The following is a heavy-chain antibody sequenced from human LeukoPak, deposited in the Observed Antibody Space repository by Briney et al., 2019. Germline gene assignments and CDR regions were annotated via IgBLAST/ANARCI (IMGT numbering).Heavy chain of an antibody. Sequence: SETLSLTCTVSGGSLSSCYWSWGRQPPGQGQELVGNIYYSGSTNYTPSLKTRVTISLDTSKNPFSLKLSSVTAAHTAVYYCARARGYDSLYYFDYWGQGTLVTVSS. D-gene: IGHD3-3*01. CDR3: ARARGYDSLYYFDY. J-gene: IGHJ4*02. CDR1: GGSLSSCY. V-gene: IGHV4-59*01. CDR2: IYYSGST.